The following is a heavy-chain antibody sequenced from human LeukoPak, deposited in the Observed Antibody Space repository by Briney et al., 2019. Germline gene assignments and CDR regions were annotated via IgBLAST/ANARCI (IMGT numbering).Heavy chain of an antibody. V-gene: IGHV1-46*01. J-gene: IGHJ3*02. D-gene: IGHD3-10*01. CDR3: ARGNYYYGSGGRGDAFDI. CDR1: GYTFTSYY. CDR2: INPSGGST. Sequence: GASVKVSCKASGYTFTSYYMHWVRQAPGQGLEWMGIINPSGGSTSYAQKFQGRVTMTRDMSTSTVYMELSSLRSEDTAVYYCARGNYYYGSGGRGDAFDIWGQGTMVTVSS.